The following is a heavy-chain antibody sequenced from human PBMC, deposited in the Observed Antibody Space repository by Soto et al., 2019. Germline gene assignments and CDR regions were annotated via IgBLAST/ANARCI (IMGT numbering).Heavy chain of an antibody. J-gene: IGHJ4*02. Sequence: SETLSLTCTVCGGSFSWYYWSWIQQPPGKGLDCIGEINNSSSTNYNPSLKSRVTISVDRSKNQFSLKLSSVTAADTAVYYCARGPNADYWGQGTLVTVSS. CDR1: GGSFSWYY. V-gene: IGHV4-59*01. CDR2: INNSSST. CDR3: ARGPNADY.